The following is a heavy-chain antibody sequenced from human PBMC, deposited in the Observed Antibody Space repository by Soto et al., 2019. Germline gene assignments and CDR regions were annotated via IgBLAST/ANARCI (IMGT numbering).Heavy chain of an antibody. Sequence: GGSLRLSCAASGFTFSSYSMNWVRQAPGKGLEWVSSISSSSSYIYYADSVKGRFTISRDNAKNSLHLQMNSLRAEDTAVYYCARDRFRAVAVTYYYYYGMDVWGQGTTVTVSS. CDR2: ISSSSSYI. V-gene: IGHV3-21*01. D-gene: IGHD6-19*01. J-gene: IGHJ6*02. CDR1: GFTFSSYS. CDR3: ARDRFRAVAVTYYYYYGMDV.